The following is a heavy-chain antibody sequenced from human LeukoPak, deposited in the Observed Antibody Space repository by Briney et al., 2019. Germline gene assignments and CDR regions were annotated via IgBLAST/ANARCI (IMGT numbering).Heavy chain of an antibody. V-gene: IGHV3-7*01. CDR1: GVNFSSYW. CDR2: IKQDGSEE. J-gene: IGHJ6*04. Sequence: GGSLRLSCAVAGVNFSSYWMSWVRQAPGKGLEWVANIKQDGSEEYYVDSVRGRFTISTDNAKNSLYLQMNSLRAADTAVYYYAELGITMIGGVWGKGTTVTISS. D-gene: IGHD3-10*02. CDR3: AELGITMIGGV.